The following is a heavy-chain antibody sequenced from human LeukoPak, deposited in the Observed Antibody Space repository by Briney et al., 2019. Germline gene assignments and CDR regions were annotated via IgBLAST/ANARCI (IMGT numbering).Heavy chain of an antibody. CDR1: GFTFSSYG. CDR3: ARDDSSGYYSVDY. V-gene: IGHV3-23*01. J-gene: IGHJ4*02. D-gene: IGHD3-22*01. CDR2: ISGSGDRT. Sequence: PGGPLRLSCAASGFTFSSYGMSWVRQAPGKGLEWVSVISGSGDRTYYADSVKGRFTISSDNSKNTLYLQMNSLRAEDTAVYYCARDDSSGYYSVDYWGQGTLVTVSS.